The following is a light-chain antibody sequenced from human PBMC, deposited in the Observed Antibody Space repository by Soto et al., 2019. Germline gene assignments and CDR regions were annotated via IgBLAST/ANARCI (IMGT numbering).Light chain of an antibody. CDR1: SSNIGAGHD. CDR3: QSYDSSLSAHYV. V-gene: IGLV1-40*01. CDR2: GSR. J-gene: IGLJ1*01. Sequence: QYVLTQPPSVSGAPGQRVTISCTGSSSNIGAGHDVHWYQQLPGSAPKLLIYGSRNRPSGVPDRFSGSRSGTSASLAITGLQAEDEADYYCQSYDSSLSAHYVFGTGTKLTVL.